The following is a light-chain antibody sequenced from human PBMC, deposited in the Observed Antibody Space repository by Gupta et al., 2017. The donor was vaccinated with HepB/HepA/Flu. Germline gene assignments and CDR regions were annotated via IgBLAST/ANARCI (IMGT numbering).Light chain of an antibody. CDR2: DAS. V-gene: IGKV3-11*01. Sequence: EIVLTQSPATLSLSPGERATLSCRASQSVSSYLAWYQQKPGQAPRLLIYDASNRATGIPARFSGSGSGTDFTLNISRLEPEDFAVYYCKQGSNWPRWTFGQGTKVEIK. CDR1: QSVSSY. CDR3: KQGSNWPRWT. J-gene: IGKJ1*01.